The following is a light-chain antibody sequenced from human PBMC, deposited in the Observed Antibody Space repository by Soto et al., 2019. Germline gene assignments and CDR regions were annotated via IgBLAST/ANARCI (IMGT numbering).Light chain of an antibody. CDR2: GAS. CDR1: QIVSNNY. Sequence: IRLTQSPCTRSLHPDERATLSCRASQIVSNNYLAWYQQNPGQARSLLIYGASSRATGLPDRFSGSASATDFTLTICRLAPEDLAVYYWQQYGSSGTFGQGTRLEIK. CDR3: QQYGSSGT. V-gene: IGKV3-20*01. J-gene: IGKJ5*01.